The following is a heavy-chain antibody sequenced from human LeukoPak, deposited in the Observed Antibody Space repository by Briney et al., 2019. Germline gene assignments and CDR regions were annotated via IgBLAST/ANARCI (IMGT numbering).Heavy chain of an antibody. CDR3: ARDVSLHVGAMDY. V-gene: IGHV3-23*01. CDR1: GITFTTID. Sequence: PGGSLRLSCAVSGITFTTIDVSWVRLAPGKGLEWVSTITKSGGSTYYADSVKGRFTISRDNSKDTLYLQMNSLRAEDTAIYYCARDVSLHVGAMDYWGQGTLVTVSS. CDR2: ITKSGGST. D-gene: IGHD1-26*01. J-gene: IGHJ4*02.